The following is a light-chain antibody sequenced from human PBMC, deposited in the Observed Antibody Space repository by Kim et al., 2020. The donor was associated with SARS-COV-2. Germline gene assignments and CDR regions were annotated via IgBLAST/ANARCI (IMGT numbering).Light chain of an antibody. CDR2: DVS. V-gene: IGLV2-14*03. CDR1: SSDVGGYIY. J-gene: IGLJ1*01. Sequence: GQSFTFSCTITSSDVGGYIYVSWYQQHAGTAPKVLIHDVSIRPSGISNRFSATKSASTASLTISGLQAEDEADYYCISYTSRNTLVFGTGTQVTVL. CDR3: ISYTSRNTLV.